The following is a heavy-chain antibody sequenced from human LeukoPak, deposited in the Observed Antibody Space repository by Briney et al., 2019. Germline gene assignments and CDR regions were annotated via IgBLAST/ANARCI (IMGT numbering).Heavy chain of an antibody. J-gene: IGHJ4*02. Sequence: GGSLRLSCAASGFTFSSYWMNWVRQAPGKGLVWASRIASDGSSTTYADSVKGRFSISRDNAKNTLYLQMNSLRVEDTAVYYCARGRPHGNDYWGQGTLVTVSS. D-gene: IGHD4-23*01. CDR1: GFTFSSYW. CDR2: IASDGSST. CDR3: ARGRPHGNDY. V-gene: IGHV3-74*01.